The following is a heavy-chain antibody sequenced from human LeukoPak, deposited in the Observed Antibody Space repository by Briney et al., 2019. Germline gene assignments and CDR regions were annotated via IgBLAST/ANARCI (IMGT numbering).Heavy chain of an antibody. Sequence: GESLKISCKGSGYSFTSYWLGWVRQMPGKGLEWMGIIYPGDSDTRYSPSFQGQVTISADKSISTAYLQWSSLKASDTAMYYCARLYAYYDFWSGYGAFDYWGQGTLVTVSS. CDR2: IYPGDSDT. CDR1: GYSFTSYW. D-gene: IGHD3-3*01. CDR3: ARLYAYYDFWSGYGAFDY. V-gene: IGHV5-51*01. J-gene: IGHJ4*02.